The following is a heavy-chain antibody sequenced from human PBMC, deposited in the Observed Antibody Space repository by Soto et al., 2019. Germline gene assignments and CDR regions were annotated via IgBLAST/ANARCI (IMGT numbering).Heavy chain of an antibody. CDR2: IIPIFGTA. V-gene: IGHV1-69*13. CDR3: ARGGYDFWSGYYGPAYYYGMDV. CDR1: GGTFSSYA. D-gene: IGHD3-3*01. Sequence: GASVKVSCKASGGTFSSYAISWVRQAPGQGLEWMGGIIPIFGTANYAQKFQGRVTITADESTSTAYMELSSLRSEDTAVYYCARGGYDFWSGYYGPAYYYGMDVWGQGTTVTVSS. J-gene: IGHJ6*02.